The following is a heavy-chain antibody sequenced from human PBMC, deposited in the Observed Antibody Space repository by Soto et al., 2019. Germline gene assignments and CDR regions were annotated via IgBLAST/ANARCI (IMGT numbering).Heavy chain of an antibody. CDR2: ISYDGSNK. Sequence: GGSLRLSCAASGFTFSSYAMHWVRQAPGKGLEWVAVISYDGSNKYYADSVKGRFTISRDNSKNTLYLQMNSLRAEDTAVYYCARAGFGELSTDYWGQGTLVTVSS. CDR1: GFTFSSYA. D-gene: IGHD3-10*01. J-gene: IGHJ4*02. CDR3: ARAGFGELSTDY. V-gene: IGHV3-30-3*01.